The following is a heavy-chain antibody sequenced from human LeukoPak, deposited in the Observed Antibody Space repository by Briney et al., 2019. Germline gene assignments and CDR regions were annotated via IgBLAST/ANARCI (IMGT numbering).Heavy chain of an antibody. CDR3: ARDSVLLWFGESHY. CDR1: GYTFTSYG. Sequence: ASVKVSCKASGYTFTSYGISWVRQAPGQGLEWMGWISAYNGNTNYAQKLQGRVTMTTDTSTSTAYMELRSLRSDDTAVYYCARDSVLLWFGESHYWGQGTLVIVSS. J-gene: IGHJ4*02. CDR2: ISAYNGNT. V-gene: IGHV1-18*01. D-gene: IGHD3-10*01.